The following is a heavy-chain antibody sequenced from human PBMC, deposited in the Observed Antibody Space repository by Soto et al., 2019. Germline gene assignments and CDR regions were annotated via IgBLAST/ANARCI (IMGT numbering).Heavy chain of an antibody. CDR3: ARAHCSSTSSYAITYYYYGMDV. V-gene: IGHV2-26*01. CDR2: IFANDEK. J-gene: IGHJ6*02. CDR1: GFSLNNARMG. Sequence: QVTLKESGPVLVKPTETLTLTCTVSGFSLNNARMGVSWIRQPPGKALEWLAHIFANDEKSYSTSLKSRLTISKDTSKSQVVLTMTNMDPVDTATYYCARAHCSSTSSYAITYYYYGMDVWGQGTTVTVSS. D-gene: IGHD2-2*01.